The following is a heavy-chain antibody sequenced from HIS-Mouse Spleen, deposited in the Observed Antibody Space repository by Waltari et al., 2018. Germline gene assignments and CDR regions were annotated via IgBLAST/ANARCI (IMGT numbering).Heavy chain of an antibody. CDR2: RKQDGSEK. V-gene: IGHV3-7*01. D-gene: IGHD4-17*01. CDR1: GFTFSSYW. Sequence: EVQLVESGGGLVQPGGSLRLSCAASGFTFSSYWMSWVRQAPGKGLEWVANRKQDGSEKDYVDSVKGRLTISRDNAKNSLYLQMTSLRAEDTAVYYCAREPHYGGNSHFDYWGQGTLVTVSS. CDR3: AREPHYGGNSHFDY. J-gene: IGHJ4*02.